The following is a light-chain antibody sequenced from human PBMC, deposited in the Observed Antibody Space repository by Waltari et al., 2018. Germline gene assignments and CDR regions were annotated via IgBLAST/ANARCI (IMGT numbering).Light chain of an antibody. CDR1: SSNIGAGYD. CDR2: DYT. V-gene: IGLV1-40*01. Sequence: QSVLTQPPSVSGAPGPRVTISCTGSSSNIGAGYDVHWYQQLPGRAPKLLIFDYTNRPSGVPDRFSGSKSGSSASLAITGLQPEDEADYYCQSYDSSLSGSRDVIFGGGTKLTVL. CDR3: QSYDSSLSGSRDVI. J-gene: IGLJ2*01.